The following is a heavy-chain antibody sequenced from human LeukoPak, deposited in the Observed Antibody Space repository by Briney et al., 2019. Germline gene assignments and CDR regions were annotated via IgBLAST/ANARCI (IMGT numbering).Heavy chain of an antibody. CDR3: ARDPPHYYDSSGYYPFDY. D-gene: IGHD3-22*01. J-gene: IGHJ4*02. CDR2: ISVTSRDI. CDR1: GFTFSNAW. Sequence: GGSLRLSCAASGFTFSNAWMIWVRQAPGKGLEWLSSISVTSRDIYYAASVKGRFIISRDNAKNSLYLQMNSLRAEDTAVYYCARDPPHYYDSSGYYPFDYWGQGTLVTVSS. V-gene: IGHV3-21*01.